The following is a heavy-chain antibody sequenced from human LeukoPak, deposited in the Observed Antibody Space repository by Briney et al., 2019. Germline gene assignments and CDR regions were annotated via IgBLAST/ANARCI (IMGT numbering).Heavy chain of an antibody. V-gene: IGHV3-74*01. J-gene: IGHJ4*02. Sequence: GGSLTLSCTASGFTLSGYWMHCVRQAPGTGLVWVSRINGDGGDTGYADSVKGRFTTFRDNAKSTLYLQMNSLRAEDTAVYYCARGKYGDFDSWGQGTLVTVSS. CDR3: ARGKYGDFDS. CDR2: INGDGGDT. CDR1: GFTLSGYW. D-gene: IGHD4-17*01.